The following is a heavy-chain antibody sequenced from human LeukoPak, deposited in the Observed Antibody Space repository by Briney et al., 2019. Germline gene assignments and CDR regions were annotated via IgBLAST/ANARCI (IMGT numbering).Heavy chain of an antibody. D-gene: IGHD3-22*01. J-gene: IGHJ4*02. Sequence: SETLSLTCTVSGGXISSSSYYWGWVRQPPGRGLEWIGSIYYTGSTYYNPSLKSRVSISVDTSKNRFSLRLSSVTAADTAVYYCAREWLLLDYWGQGTLVTVSS. CDR3: AREWLLLDY. CDR1: GGXISSSSYY. V-gene: IGHV4-39*02. CDR2: IYYTGST.